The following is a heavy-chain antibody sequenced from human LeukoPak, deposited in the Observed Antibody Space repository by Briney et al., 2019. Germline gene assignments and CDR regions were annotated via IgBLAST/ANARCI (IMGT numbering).Heavy chain of an antibody. CDR1: GFTFSSYE. CDR2: ISSNGSTI. J-gene: IGHJ4*02. V-gene: IGHV3-48*03. D-gene: IGHD5-18*01. CDR3: ARDERYSHFDY. Sequence: GGSLRLSCAASGFTFSSYEMNWVRQAPGKGLEWVSYISSNGSTIYYSDSVKGRFTISRDNAKKSLYLQMNSLRAEDTAVYYCARDERYSHFDYWGQGTLVTVSS.